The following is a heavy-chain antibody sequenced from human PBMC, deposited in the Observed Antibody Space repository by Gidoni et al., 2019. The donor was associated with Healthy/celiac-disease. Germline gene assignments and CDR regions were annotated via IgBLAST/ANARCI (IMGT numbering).Heavy chain of an antibody. CDR1: GGSISSGGYY. Sequence: QVQLQESGPGLVKPSQTLSLPCTVSGGSISSGGYYWSWIRQHPGKGLEWIGYIYYSGSTYYNPSLKSRVTISVDTSKNQFSLKLSSVTAADTAVYYCARLVYDILTGSDAFDIWGQGTMVTVSS. CDR2: IYYSGST. CDR3: ARLVYDILTGSDAFDI. V-gene: IGHV4-31*03. D-gene: IGHD3-9*01. J-gene: IGHJ3*02.